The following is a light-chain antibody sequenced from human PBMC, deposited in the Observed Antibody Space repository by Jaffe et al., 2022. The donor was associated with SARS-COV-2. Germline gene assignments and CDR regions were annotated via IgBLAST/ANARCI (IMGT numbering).Light chain of an antibody. V-gene: IGKV3-15*01. J-gene: IGKJ1*01. CDR2: GAS. CDR1: QSVGST. Sequence: EIVMTQSPATLSVSPGERATLSCRASQSVGSTLAWYQQKPGQAPRLLIYGASIRATGIPARFSGSGSGTEFTLTISSLQSEDFAIYYCQQFNNWPRTFGQGTKVEIK. CDR3: QQFNNWPRT.